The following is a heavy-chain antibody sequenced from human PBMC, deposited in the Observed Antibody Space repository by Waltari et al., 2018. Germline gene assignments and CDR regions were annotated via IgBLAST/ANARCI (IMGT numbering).Heavy chain of an antibody. D-gene: IGHD4-17*01. CDR1: GFTFSSYS. Sequence: EVQLVESGGGLVKPGGSLRLSCAASGFTFSSYSMNWVRQAPGKGREWCSSISSSSSYIYDSESVKVRVTISRDNAKNSLYLQMNSRRAEDTAVYYCAREREGDYGGDCWGQGTLVTVSS. V-gene: IGHV3-21*01. CDR3: AREREGDYGGDC. CDR2: ISSSSSYI. J-gene: IGHJ4*02.